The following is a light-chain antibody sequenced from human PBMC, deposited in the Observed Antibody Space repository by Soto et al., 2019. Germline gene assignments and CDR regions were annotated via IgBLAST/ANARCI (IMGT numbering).Light chain of an antibody. Sequence: NRMNQSASTVSGSVGDRVTXXXXAIQTISSWLAWYQQKPGKAPKLLIYKASTLKSGVPSRFSGSGSGTEFTLTISSLQPDDFAVYYCQQRSNWRITFGQGTRLEIK. V-gene: IGKV1-5*03. CDR2: KAS. J-gene: IGKJ5*01. CDR3: QQRSNWRIT. CDR1: QTISSW.